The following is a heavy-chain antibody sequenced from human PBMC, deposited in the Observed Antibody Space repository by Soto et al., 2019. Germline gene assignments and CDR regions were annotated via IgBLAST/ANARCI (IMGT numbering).Heavy chain of an antibody. D-gene: IGHD3-9*01. CDR1: GYKFSTYA. Sequence: QLQLTQSGGEARKPGASVRVSCAASGYKFSTYAISWLRQAPGQGLEWMGLITPNSGYTNYAQKFQGRLILTTDIPSSTAYMELTSLRYDDTAIYYWATSYDTGFDPWGQGTLVSVS. J-gene: IGHJ5*02. CDR2: ITPNSGYT. CDR3: ATSYDTGFDP. V-gene: IGHV1-18*01.